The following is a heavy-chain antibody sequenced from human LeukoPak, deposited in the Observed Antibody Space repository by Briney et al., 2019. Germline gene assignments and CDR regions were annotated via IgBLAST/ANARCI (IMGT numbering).Heavy chain of an antibody. V-gene: IGHV4-59*01. Sequence: SETLSLTCTVSGGSINSYYWSWIRQPPGKGLEWIGYIYYSGSTNYNPSLKSRVTISVDTSKNRFSLKLSSVTAADTAVYYCARGITYYDILTGTNWFDPWGQGTLVTVSS. CDR2: IYYSGST. CDR3: ARGITYYDILTGTNWFDP. CDR1: GGSINSYY. D-gene: IGHD3-9*01. J-gene: IGHJ5*02.